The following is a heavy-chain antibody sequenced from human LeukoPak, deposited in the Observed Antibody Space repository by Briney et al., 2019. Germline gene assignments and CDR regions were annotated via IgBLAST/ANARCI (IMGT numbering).Heavy chain of an antibody. CDR3: ARLSYGSGSYLPDY. V-gene: IGHV4-59*08. Sequence: SETLSLTCTVSGGSISSYYWSWIRQPPGKGLEWIGYIYYSGSTNYNPSLKSRVTISVDTSKNQFSLKSSSVTAADTAVYYCARLSYGSGSYLPDYWGQGTLVTVSS. CDR2: IYYSGST. CDR1: GGSISSYY. J-gene: IGHJ4*02. D-gene: IGHD3-10*01.